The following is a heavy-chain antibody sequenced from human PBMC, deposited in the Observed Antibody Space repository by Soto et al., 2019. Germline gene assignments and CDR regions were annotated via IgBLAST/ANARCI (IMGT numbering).Heavy chain of an antibody. D-gene: IGHD2-15*01. CDR2: IINDGSEN. CDR3: ARDDIGAPNAFDM. J-gene: IGHJ3*02. Sequence: SGGSLSLSCVASGFRFASYGFHWVRQAPGKGLEWVAVIINDGSENNNADSVKDRFTISRANSKNTLYLQMDSLRAGDTALYYCARDDIGAPNAFDMWGQGTMVTVSS. CDR1: GFRFASYG. V-gene: IGHV3-33*05.